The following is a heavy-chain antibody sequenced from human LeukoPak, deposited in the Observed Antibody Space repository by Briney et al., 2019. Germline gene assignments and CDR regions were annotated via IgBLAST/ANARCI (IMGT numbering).Heavy chain of an antibody. CDR3: ARTFYSEGSANYYFDY. D-gene: IGHD3-22*01. V-gene: IGHV3-30*09. CDR1: EFIFTSYA. J-gene: IGHJ4*02. CDR2: ISYDGSSK. Sequence: GRSLRLSCAASEFIFTSYAMHWVRQAAGKGLEWVAVISYDGSSKSYADSVRGRFAISRDNSKNTLYLQMNSLRAEDTAVYYCARTFYSEGSANYYFDYWGQGTLVSVSS.